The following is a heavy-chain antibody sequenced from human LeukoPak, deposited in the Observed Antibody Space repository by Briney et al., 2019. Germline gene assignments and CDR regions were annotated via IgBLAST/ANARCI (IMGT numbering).Heavy chain of an antibody. V-gene: IGHV3-7*04. CDR1: GFTFSTYW. CDR2: IKQDGSEK. J-gene: IGHJ4*02. CDR3: ARGDTQSKYRQFDS. Sequence: GGSLRLSCAASGFTFSTYWMTWVRQAPGKGLEWVANIKQDGSEKDYVDSVKGRFTISRDNAKNSLYLQMNSPRAEDTGVYYCARGDTQSKYRQFDSWGQGSLVIVSS. D-gene: IGHD3-16*02.